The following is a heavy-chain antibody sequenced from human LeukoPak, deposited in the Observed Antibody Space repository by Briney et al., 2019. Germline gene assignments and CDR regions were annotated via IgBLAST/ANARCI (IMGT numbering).Heavy chain of an antibody. CDR3: ASCHCTNGVCYGECEYFQH. CDR1: GGTFSIYA. D-gene: IGHD2-8*01. CDR2: ISAYNGKT. V-gene: IGHV1-18*01. Sequence: ASVKVSCKASGGTFSIYAISWVRQATGQGLEWMGWISAYNGKTNYAQKFQGRVTLTTDTSTSTACMELRSLRSDDTAVYYCASCHCTNGVCYGECEYFQHWGQGTLVTVSS. J-gene: IGHJ1*01.